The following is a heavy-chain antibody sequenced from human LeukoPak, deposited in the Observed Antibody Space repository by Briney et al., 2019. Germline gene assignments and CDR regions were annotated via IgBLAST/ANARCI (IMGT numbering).Heavy chain of an antibody. V-gene: IGHV1-24*01. CDR2: FDPEDGET. D-gene: IGHD1-1*01. CDR1: GYTLTELS. J-gene: IGHJ4*02. Sequence: GASVKVSCKVSGYTLTELSMHWVRQAPGKGLEWMGGFDPEDGETIYAQRFQGGVTMTEDTSTDTAYMELSSLRSEDTAVYYCATGPGNVFDYWGQGTLVTVSS. CDR3: ATGPGNVFDY.